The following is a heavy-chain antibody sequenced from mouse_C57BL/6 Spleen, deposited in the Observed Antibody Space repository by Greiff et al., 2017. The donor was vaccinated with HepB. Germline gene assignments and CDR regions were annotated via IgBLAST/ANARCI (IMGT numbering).Heavy chain of an antibody. V-gene: IGHV10-3*01. CDR3: VRESWSGGYFDV. Sequence: EVQRVESGGGLVQPKGSLKLSCAASGFTFNTYAMHWVRQAPGKGLEWVARIRSKSSNYATYYADSVKDRFTISRDDSQSMLYLQMNNLKTEDTAMYYCVRESWSGGYFDVWGTGTTVTVSS. CDR2: IRSKSSNYAT. CDR1: GFTFNTYA. J-gene: IGHJ1*03.